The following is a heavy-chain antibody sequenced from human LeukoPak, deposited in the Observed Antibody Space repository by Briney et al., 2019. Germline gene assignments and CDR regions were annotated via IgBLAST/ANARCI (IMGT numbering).Heavy chain of an antibody. CDR1: GGIFNGYY. D-gene: IGHD1-1*01. J-gene: IGHJ3*02. CDR3: ARGRFGNPLQLQPRRPFDM. Sequence: SETLSLTCAVYGGIFNGYYWSWIRQPPGKGLEWIGEINRSGTTNYNPTLKSRVTISVDTSKSQVSLKLTSVTAADTAVFYCARGRFGNPLQLQPRRPFDMWGQGTVVTISS. CDR2: INRSGTT. V-gene: IGHV4-34*01.